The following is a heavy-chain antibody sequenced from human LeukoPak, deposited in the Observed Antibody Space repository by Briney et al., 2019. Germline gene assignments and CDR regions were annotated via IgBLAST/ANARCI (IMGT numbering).Heavy chain of an antibody. Sequence: PSETLSLTCTVSGGSISSSSYYWGWIRQPPGKGLEWIGSIYYSGSTYYNPSLKSRVTISVDRSKNQFSLKLSSVTAADTAVYYCARVPILRVSDAFDIWGQGTMVIVSS. CDR3: ARVPILRVSDAFDI. CDR1: GGSISSSSYY. D-gene: IGHD3-3*01. CDR2: IYYSGST. V-gene: IGHV4-39*07. J-gene: IGHJ3*02.